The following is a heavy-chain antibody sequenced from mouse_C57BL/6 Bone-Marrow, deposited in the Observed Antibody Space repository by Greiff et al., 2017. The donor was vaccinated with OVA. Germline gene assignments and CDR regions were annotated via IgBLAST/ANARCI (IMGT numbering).Heavy chain of an antibody. J-gene: IGHJ2*01. V-gene: IGHV5-4*03. CDR2: ISDGGSYT. CDR3: ARGSYYYGSSYGY. CDR1: GFTFSSYA. Sequence: EVKLVESGGGLVKPGGSLKLSCAASGFTFSSYAMSWVRQTPEKRLEWVATISDGGSYTYYPDNVQGRFTISRDNAKNNLYLQMSHLKSEDTAMYYCARGSYYYGSSYGYWGQGTTLTVSS. D-gene: IGHD1-1*01.